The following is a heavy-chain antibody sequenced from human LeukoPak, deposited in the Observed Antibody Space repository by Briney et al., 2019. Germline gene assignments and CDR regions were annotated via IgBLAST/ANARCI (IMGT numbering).Heavy chain of an antibody. V-gene: IGHV4-61*02. D-gene: IGHD6-6*01. CDR2: IHTSGST. CDR3: AKYSTSSGDAFDI. J-gene: IGHJ3*02. Sequence: PSGTLSLTCAVSGGSISSSNWWSWIRQPAGKGLEWIGRIHTSGSTNYNSSLKSRVTVSVDTSKNQFSLKLSSVTAADTAVYYCAKYSTSSGDAFDIWGQGTMVTVSS. CDR1: GGSISSSNW.